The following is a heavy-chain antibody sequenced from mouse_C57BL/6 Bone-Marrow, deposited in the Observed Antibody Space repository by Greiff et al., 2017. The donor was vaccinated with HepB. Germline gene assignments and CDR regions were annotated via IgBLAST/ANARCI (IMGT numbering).Heavy chain of an antibody. D-gene: IGHD2-1*01. J-gene: IGHJ2*01. CDR3: AVYGNYDY. Sequence: QVQLKESGPELVKPGASVKISCKASGYAFSSSWMNWVKQRPGKGLEWIGRIYPGDGDTNYNGKFKGKATRTADKSSSTAYMQLSSLTSEDSAVYFCAVYGNYDYWGQGTTLTVSS. CDR2: IYPGDGDT. V-gene: IGHV1-82*01. CDR1: GYAFSSSW.